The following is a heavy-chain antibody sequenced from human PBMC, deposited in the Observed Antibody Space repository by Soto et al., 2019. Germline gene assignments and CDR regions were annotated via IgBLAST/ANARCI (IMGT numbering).Heavy chain of an antibody. Sequence: SETLSLTCTVSGGSISSGGYYWSWIRQHPGKGLEWIGYIYYSGSTYYNPSLKSRVTISVDTSKNQFSLKLISVTVADTAVYYCARGHVTYYDFWSGYPPPDYWGQGTLVTVSS. CDR2: IYYSGST. CDR3: ARGHVTYYDFWSGYPPPDY. J-gene: IGHJ4*02. CDR1: GGSISSGGYY. D-gene: IGHD3-3*01. V-gene: IGHV4-31*03.